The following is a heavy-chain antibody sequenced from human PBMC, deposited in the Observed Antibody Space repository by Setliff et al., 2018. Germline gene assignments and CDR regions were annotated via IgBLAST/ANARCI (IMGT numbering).Heavy chain of an antibody. CDR3: ARLYHNDNSADFRRAPFDV. J-gene: IGHJ3*01. CDR2: VYSGGSP. Sequence: SETLSLTCKVSGDSMIGYYWSWIRQPPGKGLDWIGYVYSGGSPNYSPSFKSRVTMSIDTSKNQFSRKLKSVTAADTAVYYCARLYHNDNSADFRRAPFDVWGQGMMVTVSS. V-gene: IGHV4-59*01. CDR1: GDSMIGYY. D-gene: IGHD3-22*01.